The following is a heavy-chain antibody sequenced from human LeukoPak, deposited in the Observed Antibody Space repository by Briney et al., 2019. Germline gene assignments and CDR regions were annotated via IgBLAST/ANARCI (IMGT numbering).Heavy chain of an antibody. V-gene: IGHV4-4*07. CDR1: GVSISSYY. J-gene: IGHJ4*02. CDR2: IHTSGST. CDR3: ARGPYYYYYDSSGYEGTGFDY. Sequence: PSETLSLTCTVSGVSISSYYWSWIRQPAGKGLEWIGRIHTSGSTNYNPSLKSRVTMSVDTSKNQFSLKVNSVTAADTAVYYCARGPYYYYYDSSGYEGTGFDYWGQGTLVTVSS. D-gene: IGHD3-22*01.